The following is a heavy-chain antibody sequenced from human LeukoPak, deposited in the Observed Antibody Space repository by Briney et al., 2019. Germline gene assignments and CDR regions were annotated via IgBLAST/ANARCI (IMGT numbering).Heavy chain of an antibody. V-gene: IGHV3-7*01. CDR3: ARGGLFGTLDY. D-gene: IGHD3-3*01. Sequence: PGGSLRLSCAASGFTVSSNYMSWVRQAPGKGLEWLANIKQGEGDKFYLESVMGRFTISRDNGNNSLFLQLTSLRVEDTAVYYCARGGLFGTLDYWGQGARVTVS. CDR1: GFTVSSNY. CDR2: IKQGEGDK. J-gene: IGHJ4*02.